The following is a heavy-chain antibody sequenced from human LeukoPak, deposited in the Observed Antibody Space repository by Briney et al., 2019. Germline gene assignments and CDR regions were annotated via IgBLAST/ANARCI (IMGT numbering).Heavy chain of an antibody. CDR1: GFTFSSYG. CDR2: ISYDGSNK. CDR3: AKGSEESMDV. V-gene: IGHV3-30*18. Sequence: GGSLRLSCAASGFTFSSYGMHWVRQAPGKGLEWVAVISYDGSNKYYADPVKGRFTISRDNSKNTLYLQMNSLRAEDTAVYYCAKGSEESMDVWGQGTTVTVSS. J-gene: IGHJ6*02.